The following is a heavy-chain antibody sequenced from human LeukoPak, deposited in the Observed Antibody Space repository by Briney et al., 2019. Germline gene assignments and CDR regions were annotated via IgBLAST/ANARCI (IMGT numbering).Heavy chain of an antibody. CDR1: GFTFSSYS. D-gene: IGHD3-16*01. Sequence: PGGSLRLSCAASGFTFSSYSMNWVRQAPGKGLEWVSYISSRSSNIYYAASVKGRFTISRDNAKNSLYLQMNSLRDEDTAVYYCARIPGGYYYGMDVWGQGTTVTVSS. V-gene: IGHV3-48*02. CDR2: ISSRSSNI. CDR3: ARIPGGYYYGMDV. J-gene: IGHJ6*02.